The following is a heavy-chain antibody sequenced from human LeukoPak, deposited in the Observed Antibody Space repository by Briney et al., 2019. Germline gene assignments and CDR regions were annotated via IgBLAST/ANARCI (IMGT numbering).Heavy chain of an antibody. CDR2: ISYDGSNK. CDR3: ATRWGY. J-gene: IGHJ4*02. V-gene: IGHV3-30*03. D-gene: IGHD4-23*01. CDR1: GFTFSSYG. Sequence: PGRSLRLSCAASGFTFSSYGMHWVRQAPGKGLEWVAVISYDGSNKYYAASVKGRFTISRDNSKNTLYLQMNSLRAEDTAVYYCATRWGYWGQGTLVTVSS.